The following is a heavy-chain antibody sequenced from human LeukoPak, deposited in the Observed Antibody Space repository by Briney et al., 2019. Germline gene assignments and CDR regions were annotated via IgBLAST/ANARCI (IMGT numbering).Heavy chain of an antibody. Sequence: ASVKVSCKASGYTFTSYAMNWVRQAPGQGLEWMGWINTNTGNPTYAQGFTGRFVFSLDTSVSTAYLQMNSLRAEDTAVYYCARRGAGMGYDSSGYFVGFDYWGQGTLVTVSS. D-gene: IGHD3-22*01. CDR3: ARRGAGMGYDSSGYFVGFDY. J-gene: IGHJ4*02. CDR2: INTNTGNP. V-gene: IGHV7-4-1*02. CDR1: GYTFTSYA.